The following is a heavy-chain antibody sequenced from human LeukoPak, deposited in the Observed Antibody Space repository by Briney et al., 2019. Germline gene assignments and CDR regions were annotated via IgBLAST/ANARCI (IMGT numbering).Heavy chain of an antibody. CDR3: ATVLRSARGFGP. J-gene: IGHJ5*02. CDR2: INSDGSGT. CDR1: GFTFSSYW. V-gene: IGHV3-74*01. D-gene: IGHD4-17*01. Sequence: GGSLRLSCAASGFTFSSYWMHWVRQAPGKGLVWVSRINSDGSGTSYADPVKGRFTISRDNAKNTLYLQMNSLRAEDTAVYYCATVLRSARGFGPWGQGTLVTVSS.